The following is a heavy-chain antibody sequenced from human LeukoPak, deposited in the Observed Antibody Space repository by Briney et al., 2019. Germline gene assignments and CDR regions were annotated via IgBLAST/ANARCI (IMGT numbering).Heavy chain of an antibody. J-gene: IGHJ5*02. Sequence: SETLSLTCTVSAYSISSGYYWGWIRPPPGKGLEWIGTIYHSGTTYYNPSLKSRVTISVDMSKNQFSLKLRSVTAADTAVYYCARDPYSGWFDPWGQGTLVTVSS. CDR3: ARDPYSGWFDP. V-gene: IGHV4-38-2*02. CDR2: IYHSGTT. D-gene: IGHD6-13*01. CDR1: AYSISSGYY.